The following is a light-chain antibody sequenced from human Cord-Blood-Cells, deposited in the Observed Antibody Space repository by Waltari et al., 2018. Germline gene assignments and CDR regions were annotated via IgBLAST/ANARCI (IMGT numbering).Light chain of an antibody. Sequence: QSALTQPRSVSGSPGQSVTISCTGTSSDVGGYNYVSWYQQHPGKAPKLMIYDVSKRPPGVPYRFSGSKSGNTASLTISGLQAEDGADYYCCSYAGSYTYVFGTGTKVTVL. V-gene: IGLV2-11*01. CDR1: SSDVGGYNY. J-gene: IGLJ1*01. CDR2: DVS. CDR3: CSYAGSYTYV.